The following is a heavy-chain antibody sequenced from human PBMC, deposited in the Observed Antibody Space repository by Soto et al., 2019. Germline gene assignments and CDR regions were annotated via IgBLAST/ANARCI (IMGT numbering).Heavy chain of an antibody. V-gene: IGHV4-61*01. D-gene: IGHD1-26*01. CDR3: ARARSRYFDY. J-gene: IGHJ4*02. Sequence: SETLSLTCNVSRGPMTPGSYFWSWIRQPPGKGLEWIGYVFRSGSVNYSPSFKSRVTISIDTSKNQFSLMLKSVTAADTAVYFCARARSRYFDYWGQGALFAVCS. CDR2: VFRSGSV. CDR1: RGPMTPGSYF.